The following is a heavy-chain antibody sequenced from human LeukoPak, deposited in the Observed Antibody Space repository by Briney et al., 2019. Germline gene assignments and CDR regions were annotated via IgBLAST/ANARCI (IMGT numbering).Heavy chain of an antibody. CDR2: ISGNGGST. V-gene: IGHV3-23*01. J-gene: IGHJ4*02. CDR1: GFTFSSYA. CDR3: AKVPSMGVITYVYYFDY. Sequence: GGSVRLSCTASGFTFSSYAMSWVRQAPGHGLEWVSAISGNGGSTNYADSVKGRFTISRDNSKNTPYLQMNSLRADDTAVYYCAKVPSMGVITYVYYFDYWGQGTLVTVSS. D-gene: IGHD3-10*01.